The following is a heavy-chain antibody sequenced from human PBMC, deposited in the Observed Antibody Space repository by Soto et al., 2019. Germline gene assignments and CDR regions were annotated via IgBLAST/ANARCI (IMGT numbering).Heavy chain of an antibody. V-gene: IGHV3-23*01. Sequence: SLRLSCAASLFTCSSYAISWVRQAPGKGLEWVSAISGSGGSTYYADSVKGRFTISRDNSKNTLYLQMNSLRAEDTAVYYCAKEQKGWLQSTPFDYWGQGTLVTVS. CDR3: AKEQKGWLQSTPFDY. D-gene: IGHD5-12*01. CDR1: LFTCSSYA. CDR2: ISGSGGST. J-gene: IGHJ4*02.